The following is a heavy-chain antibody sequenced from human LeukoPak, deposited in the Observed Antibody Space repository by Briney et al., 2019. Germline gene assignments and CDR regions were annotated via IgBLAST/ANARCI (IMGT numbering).Heavy chain of an antibody. CDR3: GSLSGYFSSTSWYSFYY. CDR1: GYSFTSYW. J-gene: IGHJ4*02. D-gene: IGHD2-2*01. V-gene: IGHV5-51*01. CDR2: IYPGDSDT. Sequence: GESLKISCKGSGYSFTSYWIGWVRQMPGKGLEWMGIIYPGDSDTRYSPSFQGQVTISADKSISTAYLQWSSLKASDTAMYYCGSLSGYFSSTSWYSFYYWGQGTLVTVSS.